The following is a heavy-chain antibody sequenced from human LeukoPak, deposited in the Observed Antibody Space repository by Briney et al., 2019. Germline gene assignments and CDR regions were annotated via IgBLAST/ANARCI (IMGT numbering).Heavy chain of an antibody. J-gene: IGHJ4*02. CDR2: ISTTASYI. CDR3: ARLFDFGDYRAEPY. CDR1: GFTFSTYT. V-gene: IGHV3-21*01. D-gene: IGHD4-17*01. Sequence: GGSLRLSCAASGFTFSTYTMTWVRQAPGKGLEWVSSISTTASYIYYADSVKGRFTTSRDNARNSLYLQMNSLRAEDTAVYHCARLFDFGDYRAEPYWGQGTLVTVSS.